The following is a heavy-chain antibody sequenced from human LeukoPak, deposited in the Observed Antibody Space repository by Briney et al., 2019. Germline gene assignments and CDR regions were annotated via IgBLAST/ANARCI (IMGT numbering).Heavy chain of an antibody. Sequence: GGSLRLSCAASGFTFSSYWMGWVRQAPGKGLEWVANIKQHGNEKYYVDSVKGRFTISRDNAKNSVYLQMDSLRAEDTAVYFCARDANGGDFWSGYYTYWGQGILVTVSS. V-gene: IGHV3-7*01. CDR2: IKQHGNEK. J-gene: IGHJ4*02. CDR1: GFTFSSYW. D-gene: IGHD3-3*01. CDR3: ARDANGGDFWSGYYTY.